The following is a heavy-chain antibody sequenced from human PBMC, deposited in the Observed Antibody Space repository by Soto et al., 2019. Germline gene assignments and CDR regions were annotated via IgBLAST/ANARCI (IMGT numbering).Heavy chain of an antibody. D-gene: IGHD3-3*01. Sequence: VASVKVSCKASGYTFTSYYMHWVRQAPGQGLEWMGIINPSGGSTSYAQKFQGRVTMTRDTSTSTVYMELSSLRSEDTAVYYCARGSVTIFGVVIPPSPRWFDPWGQGTLVTVSS. CDR2: INPSGGST. V-gene: IGHV1-46*01. CDR3: ARGSVTIFGVVIPPSPRWFDP. CDR1: GYTFTSYY. J-gene: IGHJ5*02.